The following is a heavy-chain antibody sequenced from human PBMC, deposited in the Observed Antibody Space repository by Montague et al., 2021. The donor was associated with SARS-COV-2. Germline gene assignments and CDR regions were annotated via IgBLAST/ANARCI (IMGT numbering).Heavy chain of an antibody. D-gene: IGHD3-22*01. V-gene: IGHV4-39*01. CDR1: GGSISSSSYY. J-gene: IGHJ4*02. CDR2: IYYSGST. Sequence: SETLSLTCTVSGGSISSSSYYWGWIRQPPGKGLEWIGSIYYSGSTYYNPSLKSRVTISVDTSKNQFSLKLSSVTAADTAVYYCARQSPVTMIVVVISGRFDYWGQGTLVTVSP. CDR3: ARQSPVTMIVVVISGRFDY.